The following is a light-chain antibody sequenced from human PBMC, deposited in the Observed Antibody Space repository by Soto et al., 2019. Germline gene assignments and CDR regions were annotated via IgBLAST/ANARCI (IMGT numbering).Light chain of an antibody. V-gene: IGKV1-16*02. J-gene: IGKJ5*01. Sequence: DIQMTQSPSALSASVGDRVTITWRASQGISSFLSWIQQQPGKAPNSLIFGASRWQHGVPSKFSGSGSGAEFTLTITSLQPEDFATDCCLQYNRYPPTFGQGTRLELK. CDR1: QGISSF. CDR3: LQYNRYPPT. CDR2: GAS.